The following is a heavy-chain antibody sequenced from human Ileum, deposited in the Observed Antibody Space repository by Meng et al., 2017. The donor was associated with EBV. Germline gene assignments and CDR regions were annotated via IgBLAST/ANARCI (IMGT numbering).Heavy chain of an antibody. CDR3: TNLTF. CDR2: ISYDGHNE. Sequence: HGHLMVSGGVVVHPGTSLRLACEASELDLSNSAMHWVRLAPGKGLEWVALISYDGHNENYADSVKGRFTISRDNSKNTLYLQMNSLRPDDTAFYYCTNLTFWGQGTLVTVSS. V-gene: IGHV3-30*18. J-gene: IGHJ4*02. CDR1: ELDLSNSA.